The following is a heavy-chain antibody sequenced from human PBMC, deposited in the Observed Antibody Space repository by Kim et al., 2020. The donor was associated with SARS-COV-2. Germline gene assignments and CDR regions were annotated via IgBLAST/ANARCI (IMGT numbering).Heavy chain of an antibody. Sequence: GGSLRLSCAASGFTLSNYGMHWVRQAPGKGLEWVAVISYDGSNKYYADSVKGRFTISRDNSKNTLYLQMNSLRAEDTAVYYCARGPAAGSLFCRYWGQGTLVTVSS. D-gene: IGHD6-13*01. CDR2: ISYDGSNK. V-gene: IGHV3-33*05. J-gene: IGHJ4*02. CDR1: GFTLSNYG. CDR3: ARGPAAGSLFCRY.